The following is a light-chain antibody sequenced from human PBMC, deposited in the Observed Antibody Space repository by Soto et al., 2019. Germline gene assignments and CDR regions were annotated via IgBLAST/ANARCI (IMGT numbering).Light chain of an antibody. Sequence: QSALTQPASVSGSPGQSITISCTGTSSDVGSYNLVSWYQQHPGKAPKLMIYEGSKRPSGVSNRFSGSKSGNTASLTISGLQAEDEADYYCCSYAGSSTFAPYVFGTGTQLTVL. J-gene: IGLJ1*01. CDR1: SSDVGSYNL. CDR3: CSYAGSSTFAPYV. V-gene: IGLV2-23*03. CDR2: EGS.